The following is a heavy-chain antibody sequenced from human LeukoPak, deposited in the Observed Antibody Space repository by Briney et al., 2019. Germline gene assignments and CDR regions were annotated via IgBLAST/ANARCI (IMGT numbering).Heavy chain of an antibody. V-gene: IGHV3-23*01. D-gene: IGHD6-13*01. CDR1: GFSFSAYD. CDR3: AKDTIPQLVATDS. Sequence: GGSLRLLCAASGFSFSAYDMTWVRQAPGKGLEWVSTIGNSGATTFYADSVRGRFTISRDNSANTPSLQMNSLRVEDTAVYYCAKDTIPQLVATDSWGQGTLVTVSS. J-gene: IGHJ4*02. CDR2: IGNSGATT.